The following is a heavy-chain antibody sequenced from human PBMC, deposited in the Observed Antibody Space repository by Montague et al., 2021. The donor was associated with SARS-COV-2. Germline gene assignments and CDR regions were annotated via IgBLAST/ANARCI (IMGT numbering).Heavy chain of an antibody. CDR3: AGRSGSSPFDH. CDR2: VGWSGNT. J-gene: IGHJ4*02. CDR1: AGSISTSNYN. Sequence: SETLSLTCSVSAGSISTSNYNWGWMRQPPGKGREGNVNVGWSGNTYYNPPLKSRVTVSVDTSKNQFSLNISSVTAADTAVYFCAGRSGSSPFDHWGQGTLVTVSS. V-gene: IGHV4-39*01. D-gene: IGHD6-13*01.